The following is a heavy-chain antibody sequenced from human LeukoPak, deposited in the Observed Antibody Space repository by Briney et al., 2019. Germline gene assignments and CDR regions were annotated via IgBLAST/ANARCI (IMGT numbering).Heavy chain of an antibody. CDR3: ARDAEGGSSWYDY. J-gene: IGHJ4*02. V-gene: IGHV1-46*01. Sequence: ASVKVSCKASGYTFTSYAMHWVRQAPGQGLEWMGIINPSGRSTTNAQKFQGRVTMTRDTSTNTIYMELSGLRSDDTAVYYCARDAEGGSSWYDYWGQGTLVTVSS. CDR2: INPSGRST. D-gene: IGHD6-13*01. CDR1: GYTFTSYA.